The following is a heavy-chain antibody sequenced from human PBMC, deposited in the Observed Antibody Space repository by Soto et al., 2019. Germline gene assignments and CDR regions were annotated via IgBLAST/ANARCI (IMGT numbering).Heavy chain of an antibody. Sequence: GGSLRLSCAASGFAFSSYEMNWVRQAPGKGLEWVSYITSSGSTIYYADSVKGRFTISRDNAKNSLYLQMNSLRAEDTAVYYCATSEEGIQPFFDYWGQGTLVTVSS. CDR2: ITSSGSTI. J-gene: IGHJ4*02. CDR1: GFAFSSYE. V-gene: IGHV3-48*03. CDR3: ATSEEGIQPFFDY. D-gene: IGHD5-18*01.